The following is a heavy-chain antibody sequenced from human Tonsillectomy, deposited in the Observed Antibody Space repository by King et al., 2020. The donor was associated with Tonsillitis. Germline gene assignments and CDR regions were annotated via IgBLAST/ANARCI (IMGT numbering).Heavy chain of an antibody. J-gene: IGHJ4*02. D-gene: IGHD3-16*01. Sequence: VQLQESGPGLVKPSETLSLTCTVSVGSISSYYWSWIRQPPGKGLEWIGSLYYSVSTNYNPSLKSRVTISVDTSNNQFSLKLTSVTAADTAVYYCARGSAPWADYWGQGTPVTVSS. CDR1: VGSISSYY. CDR3: ARGSAPWADY. CDR2: LYYSVST. V-gene: IGHV4-59*01.